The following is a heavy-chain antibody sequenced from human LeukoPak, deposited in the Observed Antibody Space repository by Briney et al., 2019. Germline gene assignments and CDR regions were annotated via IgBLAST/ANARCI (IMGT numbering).Heavy chain of an antibody. CDR1: GFTFSSYS. CDR2: ISSSSSYI. Sequence: GGSLRLSCAASGFTFSSYSMNWVRQAPGKGLEWVSSISSSSSYIYYADSVKGRFTISRDNAKNSLYLQMNSLRAEDTAVYYCARADLAGIVVVPAALDAFDIWGQGTMVTVSS. D-gene: IGHD2-2*01. J-gene: IGHJ3*02. CDR3: ARADLAGIVVVPAALDAFDI. V-gene: IGHV3-21*01.